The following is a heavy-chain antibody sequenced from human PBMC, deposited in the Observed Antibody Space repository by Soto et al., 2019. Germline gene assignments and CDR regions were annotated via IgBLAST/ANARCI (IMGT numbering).Heavy chain of an antibody. J-gene: IGHJ6*02. CDR2: IYYSGST. V-gene: IGHV4-61*01. CDR3: ARDQDASGGPSYYDYGMDV. CDR1: GGSISSDNYY. Sequence: SETLSLTCAVFGGSISSDNYYWGWVRQPQVTGLEWIGYIYYSGSTNYNHSLKSRVTISVDTSKNQFSLKLSSVTAADTAVYYCARDQDASGGPSYYDYGMDVWGQGTTVTASS. D-gene: IGHD3-10*01.